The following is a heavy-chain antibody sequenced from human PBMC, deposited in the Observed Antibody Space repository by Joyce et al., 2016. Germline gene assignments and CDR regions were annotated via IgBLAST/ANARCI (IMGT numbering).Heavy chain of an antibody. Sequence: QVQLVQSGAEVKKPGSSVKIACKAAGGSFRRYAINWVRQAPGEGLQWMGGISTIFGTPNYAQKFQGRVKITADESTSTVDMELRRLRSEDTAVYYCARPMSTVILTEAYDIWGQGTMVTVSS. CDR2: ISTIFGTP. CDR3: ARPMSTVILTEAYDI. CDR1: GGSFRRYA. J-gene: IGHJ3*02. V-gene: IGHV1-69*12. D-gene: IGHD4-17*01.